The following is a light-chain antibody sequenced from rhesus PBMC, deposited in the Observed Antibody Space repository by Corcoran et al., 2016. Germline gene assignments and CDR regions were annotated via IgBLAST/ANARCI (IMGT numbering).Light chain of an antibody. V-gene: IGKV1-25*01. CDR2: EAS. Sequence: IQMTQSPSSLPASVGDRVTITCRVSQGITNDLAWYQQKPGETSKLLLYEASSLQSGIPSRFSGSGSGTDFTLTISSLQSEDFATYYCQHYYSTPLTFGGGTKVEIK. J-gene: IGKJ4*01. CDR3: QHYYSTPLT. CDR1: QGITND.